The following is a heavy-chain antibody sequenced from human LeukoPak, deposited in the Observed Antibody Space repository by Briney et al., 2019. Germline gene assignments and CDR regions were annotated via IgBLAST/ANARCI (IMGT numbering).Heavy chain of an antibody. D-gene: IGHD6-13*01. CDR3: ARDDIAAAGTNY. CDR1: GGTFSSYA. J-gene: IGHJ4*02. CDR2: IIPIFGTA. Sequence: SVKVSCKASGGTFSSYAISWVRQAPGQGLEWMGGIIPIFGTANYAQKFQGRVTITADESTSTAYMELSSLRSEDTAVYYCARDDIAAAGTNYWGQGTLVTVSS. V-gene: IGHV1-69*13.